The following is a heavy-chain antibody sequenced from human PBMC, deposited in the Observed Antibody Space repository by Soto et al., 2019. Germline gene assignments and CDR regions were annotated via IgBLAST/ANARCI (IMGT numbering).Heavy chain of an antibody. CDR2: IRSKANSYAT. CDR3: TRRRADPNGDYYYYGMDV. D-gene: IGHD4-17*01. Sequence: GESLKISCAASGFTFSGSAMHWVRQASGKGLEWVGRIRSKANSYATAYAASVKGRFTISRDDSKNTAYLQMNSLKTEDTAVYYCTRRRADPNGDYYYYGMDVWGQGTTVTVSS. V-gene: IGHV3-73*01. J-gene: IGHJ6*02. CDR1: GFTFSGSA.